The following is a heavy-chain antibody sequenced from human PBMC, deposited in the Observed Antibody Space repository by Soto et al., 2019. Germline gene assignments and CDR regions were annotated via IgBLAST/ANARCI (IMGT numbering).Heavy chain of an antibody. V-gene: IGHV1-2*02. D-gene: IGHD2-2*01. J-gene: IGHJ4*02. CDR2: LNPNTGAT. Sequence: ASVKVSCKTSEYTFTDNYIYWLRQAPGQGLEWMGWLNPNTGATDFAQRFQGRVTLTSDTSISTAYMGLSRLTSDDTAVFYCARQSCSSTSCFYDYWGPGTLVTVSS. CDR3: ARQSCSSTSCFYDY. CDR1: EYTFTDNY.